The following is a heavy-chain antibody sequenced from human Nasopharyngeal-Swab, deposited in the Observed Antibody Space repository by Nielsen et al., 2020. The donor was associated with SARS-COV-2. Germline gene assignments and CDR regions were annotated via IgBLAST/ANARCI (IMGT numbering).Heavy chain of an antibody. CDR1: GFTFSSYW. CDR3: ARERGNSLDY. J-gene: IGHJ4*02. Sequence: GGSLRLSCAASGFTFSSYWMSWVRQAPGKGLERVANIKQDGSAKYYVDSVKGRFTISRDNAKNSLYLQMNSPRAEDTAVYYCARERGNSLDYWGQGTLVTVSS. D-gene: IGHD4-23*01. CDR2: IKQDGSAK. V-gene: IGHV3-7*01.